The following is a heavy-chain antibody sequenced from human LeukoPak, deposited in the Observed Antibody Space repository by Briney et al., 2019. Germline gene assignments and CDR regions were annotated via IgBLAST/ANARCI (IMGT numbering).Heavy chain of an antibody. CDR2: VDHTGST. D-gene: IGHD3-22*01. J-gene: IGHJ4*02. Sequence: PSETLSLTCTVSDDSITMYYWTWIRQPPGKGLEWIGYVDHTGSTKFNPSLNGRVSISIDTSKSQFSLNLSSVTAADTAVYFCARDPDYYDPGYWGQGTLVTVSS. CDR1: DDSITMYY. V-gene: IGHV4-59*12. CDR3: ARDPDYYDPGY.